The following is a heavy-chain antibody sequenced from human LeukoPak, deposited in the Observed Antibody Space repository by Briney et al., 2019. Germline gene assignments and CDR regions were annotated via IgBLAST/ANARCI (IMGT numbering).Heavy chain of an antibody. D-gene: IGHD2-2*01. CDR2: IRHSGTT. Sequence: SSETLSLTCTVSGYSISSGYYWGWIRQPPGKGLEWIGTIRHSGTTYYNPSLKSRVTISIDSSKNQFSLKLTSVTAADTAVVYCARVVPAAIRHGDYWGQGTLVTVSS. CDR1: GYSISSGYY. V-gene: IGHV4-38-2*02. CDR3: ARVVPAAIRHGDY. J-gene: IGHJ4*02.